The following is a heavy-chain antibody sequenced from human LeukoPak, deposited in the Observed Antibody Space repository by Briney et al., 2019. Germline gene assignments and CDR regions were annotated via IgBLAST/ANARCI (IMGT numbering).Heavy chain of an antibody. J-gene: IGHJ4*02. CDR2: INPNSGGT. D-gene: IGHD1-7*01. CDR1: GYTFTGYY. Sequence: VASVKVSCKASGYTFTGYYMHWVRQAPGQWLEWMGWINPNSGGTNYAQKFQGRVTVTRDTSISTAYMELSRLRSDDTAVYYCARDFGTTIKPGLDYWGQGTLVTVSS. CDR3: ARDFGTTIKPGLDY. V-gene: IGHV1-2*02.